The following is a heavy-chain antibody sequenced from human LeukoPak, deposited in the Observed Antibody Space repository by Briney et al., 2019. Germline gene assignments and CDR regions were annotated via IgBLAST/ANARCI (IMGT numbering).Heavy chain of an antibody. CDR1: EFSFSDFW. CDR3: TKGRSNHY. D-gene: IGHD4-11*01. V-gene: IGHV3-7*01. J-gene: IGHJ4*02. Sequence: GGSLRLSCAASEFSFSDFWMGWGRQAPGKGLEWVANINQGGSETYYVDSVKGRFTISRDNAKKSLFLQMNSLRAEDTAVYYCTKGRSNHYWGQETLVTVST. CDR2: INQGGSET.